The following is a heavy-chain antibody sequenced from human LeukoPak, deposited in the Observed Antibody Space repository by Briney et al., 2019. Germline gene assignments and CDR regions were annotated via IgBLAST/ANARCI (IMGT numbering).Heavy chain of an antibody. Sequence: SETLSLTCTVSGASISNYYWSWIRQTPEKGLEWMGHIHSSGGSSYYPSLKSRLTLSIDTSRNQLSLKLPSVTAADTAVYFCARLGSYRDFWGQGALVTVSS. V-gene: IGHV4-4*09. CDR1: GASISNYY. D-gene: IGHD1-26*01. CDR3: ARLGSYRDF. CDR2: IHSSGGS. J-gene: IGHJ4*02.